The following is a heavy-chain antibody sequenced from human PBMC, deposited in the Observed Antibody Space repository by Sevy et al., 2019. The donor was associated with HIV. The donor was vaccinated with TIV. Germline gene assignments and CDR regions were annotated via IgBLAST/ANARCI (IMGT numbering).Heavy chain of an antibody. Sequence: GGSLRLSCGASGFTFSGYCMTWVRQAPGKGLEWVANISGDGSDKHYVDSVKGRFTISRDNARNSLFLQMNNLKAEDTAVYDCARGGYRNFDYWGQGTLVTVSS. J-gene: IGHJ4*02. CDR3: ARGGYRNFDY. D-gene: IGHD4-4*01. V-gene: IGHV3-7*01. CDR2: ISGDGSDK. CDR1: GFTFSGYC.